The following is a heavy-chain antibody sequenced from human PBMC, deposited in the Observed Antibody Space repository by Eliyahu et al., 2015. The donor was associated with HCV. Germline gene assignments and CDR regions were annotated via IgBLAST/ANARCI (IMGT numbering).Heavy chain of an antibody. CDR2: IHYSGGT. Sequence: QVQLQESGPGLVKPSETLSLTCTVXXGSISSYYWSWIRQPPGKGLEWIGYIHYSGGTHYNPPLKSRVTVSVDTSRNQFSLKLSSVTAADTAVYYCASGGGGIAVAGTGGWFDPWGQGTLVTVSS. D-gene: IGHD6-19*01. CDR3: ASGGGGIAVAGTGGWFDP. J-gene: IGHJ5*02. CDR1: XGSISSYY. V-gene: IGHV4-59*01.